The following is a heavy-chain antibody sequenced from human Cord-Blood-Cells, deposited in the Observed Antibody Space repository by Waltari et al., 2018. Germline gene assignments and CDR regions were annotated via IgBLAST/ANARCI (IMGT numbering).Heavy chain of an antibody. CDR1: GYALSSGSY. D-gene: IGHD2-21*01. Sequence: QVQLQESGPGLVKPSETLSLTCAVSGYALSSGSYWGWLRQPPGKGLAWIGSIYHSGSTYYNPSLKSRVTISVDTSKNQFSLKLSSVTAADTAVYYCASAYCGGDCDAFDIWGQGTMVTVSS. CDR3: ASAYCGGDCDAFDI. CDR2: IYHSGST. V-gene: IGHV4-38-2*01. J-gene: IGHJ3*02.